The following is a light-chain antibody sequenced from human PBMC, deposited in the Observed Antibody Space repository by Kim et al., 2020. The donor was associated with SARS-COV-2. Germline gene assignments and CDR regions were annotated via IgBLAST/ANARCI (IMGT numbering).Light chain of an antibody. CDR2: DIS. V-gene: IGKV3D-11*02. CDR3: QQRDTRPYT. J-gene: IGKJ2*01. CDR1: QTVNSD. Sequence: IVLTQSPATLSLSPGERATLSCRASQTVNSDLAWYKHKPGQAPRLLIYDISNRATGIPARFSGSGTGTDFTLTISSLETEDTAVYYCQQRDTRPYTFGQGTKLEI.